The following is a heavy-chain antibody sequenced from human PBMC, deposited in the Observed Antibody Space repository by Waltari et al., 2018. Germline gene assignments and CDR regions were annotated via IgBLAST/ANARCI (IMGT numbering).Heavy chain of an antibody. CDR1: GFTFGDYA. Sequence: EVQLVESGGGLVQPGRSLRLSCTASGFTFGDYAMSWFRQAPGKGLEWVGFIRSKAYGGTTEYAASVKGRFTISRDDSKSIAYLQMNSLKTEDTAVYYCTKGGDYPAEEWDWYFDLWGRGTLVTVSS. D-gene: IGHD2-21*02. CDR2: IRSKAYGGTT. J-gene: IGHJ2*01. CDR3: TKGGDYPAEEWDWYFDL. V-gene: IGHV3-49*03.